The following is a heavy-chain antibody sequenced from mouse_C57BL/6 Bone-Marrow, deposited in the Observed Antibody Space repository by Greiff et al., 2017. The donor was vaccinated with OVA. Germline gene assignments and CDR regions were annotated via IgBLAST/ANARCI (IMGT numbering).Heavy chain of an antibody. D-gene: IGHD1-1*01. Sequence: EVQLVESGGGLVKPGGSLKLSCAASGFTFSSYAMSWVRQTPEKRLEWVATISDGGSYTYYPDHVKGRFTISRDNAKNNLYLQMSHLKSEDTAMYYCARDGHYYGSSYETYWGQGTLVTVSA. CDR2: ISDGGSYT. CDR3: ARDGHYYGSSYETY. V-gene: IGHV5-4*01. J-gene: IGHJ3*01. CDR1: GFTFSSYA.